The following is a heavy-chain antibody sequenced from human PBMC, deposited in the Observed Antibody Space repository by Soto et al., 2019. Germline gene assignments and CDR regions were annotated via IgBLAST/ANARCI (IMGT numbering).Heavy chain of an antibody. D-gene: IGHD4-17*01. V-gene: IGHV4-59*01. CDR2: IYDTGST. CDR3: ARRGNYGDLWWFDV. Sequence: SETLSLTCTVSGGSISSYFWSWIRQPPGRGLEWIGNIYDTGSTNYNPSLKSRVTISEDTSQNQFSLKLTPVTAADTAEYFWARRGNYGDLWWFDVWGQGTLVTVSS. CDR1: GGSISSYF. J-gene: IGHJ5*02.